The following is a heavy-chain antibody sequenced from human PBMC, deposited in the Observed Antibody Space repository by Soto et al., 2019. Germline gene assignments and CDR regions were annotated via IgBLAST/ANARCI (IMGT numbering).Heavy chain of an antibody. J-gene: IGHJ4*02. D-gene: IGHD3-16*02. V-gene: IGHV3-66*01. CDR3: ARVGALSAQGNDY. Sequence: EVQLVESGGGLVQPGGSLRLSCAASGFTVSSNYMSWVRQAPGKGLEGVSVIYSGGSTYYADSVKGRFTISRDNSKNTLYLQMNSLRAEDTAVYYCARVGALSAQGNDYWGQGTLVTVSS. CDR1: GFTVSSNY. CDR2: IYSGGST.